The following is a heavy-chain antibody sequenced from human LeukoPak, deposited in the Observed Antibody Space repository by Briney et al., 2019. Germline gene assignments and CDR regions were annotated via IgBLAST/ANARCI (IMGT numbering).Heavy chain of an antibody. V-gene: IGHV3-23*01. J-gene: IGHJ4*02. CDR2: ISGNSGSDT. Sequence: GRSLRLSCAASGFTFSSYAMGWVRHAPGKGLEWFSAISGNSGSDTYYADAVKGRFTISRDNSKTTLYLEMDSLRAEDTAVYYCAKGSSSGRPYFFDYWGQGSLVAVSS. D-gene: IGHD3-10*01. CDR3: AKGSSSGRPYFFDY. CDR1: GFTFSSYA.